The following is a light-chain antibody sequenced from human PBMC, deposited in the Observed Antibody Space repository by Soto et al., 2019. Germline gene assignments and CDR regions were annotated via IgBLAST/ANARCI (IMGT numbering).Light chain of an antibody. V-gene: IGKV3-11*01. CDR3: QQRSNWPPIT. CDR2: DTS. J-gene: IGKJ5*01. CDR1: QFVSSR. Sequence: EIVVTQSPATLSASPGERVTLSCRASQFVSSRLAWYQQRPGQVPRLLIYDTSNRATGIPVRFSGSGSGTDFTLTISSLEPEDFAVYYCQQRSNWPPITFGHGTRLEIK.